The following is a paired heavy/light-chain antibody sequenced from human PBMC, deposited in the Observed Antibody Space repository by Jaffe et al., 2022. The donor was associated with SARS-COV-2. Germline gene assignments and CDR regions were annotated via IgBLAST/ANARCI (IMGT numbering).Light chain of an antibody. Sequence: ETVLTQSPGTLSLSPGERATLSCRASQRVGNNFLAWYQHKPGQAPRLLIYGASTRATGFPDRFSGSGSGTDFTLTISRLEPEDFAVYYCQQYSTSPPSPPITFGQGTRLEIK. CDR3: QQYSTSPPSPPIT. CDR2: GAS. V-gene: IGKV3-20*01. J-gene: IGKJ5*01. CDR1: QRVGNNF.
Heavy chain of an antibody. D-gene: IGHD1-1*01. V-gene: IGHV3-66*02. CDR1: GLTVSDEY. J-gene: IGHJ4*02. CDR3: ARDWNGDYAFEN. CDR2: IYGGGKT. Sequence: VQLVESGGGWVQPGGSLKLSCAASGLTVSDEYMSWVRQAPGKGLEWVSVIYGGGKTLYADSVKGRFTISRDNSKNTVFLQMNSLRPEDTAIYYCARDWNGDYAFENWGQGTQVTVSS.